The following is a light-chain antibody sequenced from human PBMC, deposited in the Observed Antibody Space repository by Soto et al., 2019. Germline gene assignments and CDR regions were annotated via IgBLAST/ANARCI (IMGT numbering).Light chain of an antibody. V-gene: IGKV1-39*01. CDR2: SSS. CDR3: QQSYDAPIT. Sequence: IQMTQFPSSLSASVGDRITVTCRASQSISTFLNLNQQIPGKAPTLLIYSSSTLHSGVPSRFSGSGSGTEFTLTISSLQPEDFATYYCQQSYDAPITFGQGTRLEI. CDR1: QSISTF. J-gene: IGKJ5*01.